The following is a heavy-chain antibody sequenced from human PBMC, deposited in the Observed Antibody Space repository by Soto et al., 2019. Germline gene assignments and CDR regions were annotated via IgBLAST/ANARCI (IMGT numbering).Heavy chain of an antibody. CDR2: ISWNSGSI. CDR1: GFTFDDYA. Sequence: ESGGGLVQPGRSLRLSCAASGFTFDDYAMHWVRQAPGKGLEWVSGISWNSGSIGYADSVKGRFTISRDNAKNSLYLQMNSLRAEDTALYYCAKDMESSSWFRGWFDPWGQGTLVTVSS. V-gene: IGHV3-9*01. J-gene: IGHJ5*02. CDR3: AKDMESSSWFRGWFDP. D-gene: IGHD6-13*01.